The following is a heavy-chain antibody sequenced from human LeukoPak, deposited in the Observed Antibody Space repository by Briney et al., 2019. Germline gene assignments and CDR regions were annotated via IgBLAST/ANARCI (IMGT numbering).Heavy chain of an antibody. Sequence: ASVKVSCKASGYTFTSYYMHWVRQAPGQGLEWMGIINPSGGSTSYAQKFQGRVTMTRDTSTSTVYMELGSLRSEDTAVYYCARGYSGSYSSVPFDPWGQGTLVTVSS. J-gene: IGHJ5*02. D-gene: IGHD1-26*01. V-gene: IGHV1-46*01. CDR3: ARGYSGSYSSVPFDP. CDR2: INPSGGST. CDR1: GYTFTSYY.